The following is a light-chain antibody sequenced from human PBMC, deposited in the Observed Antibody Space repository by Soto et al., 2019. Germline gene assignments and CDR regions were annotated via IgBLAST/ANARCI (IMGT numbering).Light chain of an antibody. CDR3: QQVNGYPST. Sequence: DIQVTQSPATLSVYVRDRVNIXCLASQSISSWLAWYQQKPGKAPKLLIYDASTLHSGVPSRFSGGGSGTDFTLTISSLQPEDFATYYCQQVNGYPSTFGGGTKVDI. J-gene: IGKJ4*01. CDR1: QSISSW. CDR2: DAS. V-gene: IGKV1-5*01.